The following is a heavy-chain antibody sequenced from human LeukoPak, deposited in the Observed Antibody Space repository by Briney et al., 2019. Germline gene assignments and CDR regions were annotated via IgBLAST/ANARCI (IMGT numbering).Heavy chain of an antibody. V-gene: IGHV3-30*03. CDR1: GFTFSSYG. D-gene: IGHD4-11*01. Sequence: PGRSLRLSCAASGFTFSSYGMHWVRQAPGKGLEWVAVISYDGSNKYYADSVKGRFTISRDNSKNTLYLQMNSLRAEDTAVYYCAGQRRNTYAFDIWGQGTMVTVSS. CDR3: AGQRRNTYAFDI. CDR2: ISYDGSNK. J-gene: IGHJ3*02.